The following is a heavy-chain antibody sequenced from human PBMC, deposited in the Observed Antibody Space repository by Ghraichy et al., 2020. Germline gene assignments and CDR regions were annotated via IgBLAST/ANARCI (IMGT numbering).Heavy chain of an antibody. V-gene: IGHV4-59*01. D-gene: IGHD3-9*01. Sequence: SETLSLTCTVSGGSISSYYWSWIRQPPGKGLEWIGYIYYSGSTNYNPSLKSRVTISVDTSKNQFSLKLSSVTAADTAVYYCARVHSYDILTGYLNYYYGMDVWGQGTTVTVSS. CDR2: IYYSGST. J-gene: IGHJ6*02. CDR1: GGSISSYY. CDR3: ARVHSYDILTGYLNYYYGMDV.